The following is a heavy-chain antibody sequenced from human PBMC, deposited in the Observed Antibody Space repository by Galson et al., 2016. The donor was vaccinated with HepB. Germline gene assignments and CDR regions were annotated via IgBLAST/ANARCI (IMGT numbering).Heavy chain of an antibody. CDR3: AVWFGGRSNS. Sequence: SLRLSCAASGFIFSDHYMEWVRQAPGKGLEWVGRTKNKANSYXKEYAASVEGRFTISRDDSKNSLYLQMKSLEIEDTAGYYCAVWFGGRSNSWGQGTLVTVSS. J-gene: IGHJ5*02. CDR2: TKNKANSYXK. CDR1: GFIFSDHY. D-gene: IGHD3-10*01. V-gene: IGHV3-72*01.